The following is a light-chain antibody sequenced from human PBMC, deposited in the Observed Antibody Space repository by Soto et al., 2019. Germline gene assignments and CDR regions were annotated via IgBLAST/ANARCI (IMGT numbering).Light chain of an antibody. Sequence: DIQMTQSPSSMSASVGDSVTLTFRASHDIGTFLNWYQQRPGEAPKLLIYDASALPRGVPSRFSGSGSGTKFTLTIASLQPDDFATYYCQQYETFSGTLGPGTKVDIK. J-gene: IGKJ1*01. V-gene: IGKV1-5*01. CDR2: DAS. CDR3: QQYETFSGT. CDR1: HDIGTF.